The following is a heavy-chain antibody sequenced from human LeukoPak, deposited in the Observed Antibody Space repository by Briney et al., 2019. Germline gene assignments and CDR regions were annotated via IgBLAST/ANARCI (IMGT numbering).Heavy chain of an antibody. V-gene: IGHV1-18*01. CDR2: ISAYNGNT. J-gene: IGHJ4*02. CDR3: ARDDYSNYDQSY. CDR1: GYTFTSYG. D-gene: IGHD4-11*01. Sequence: ASVKVSCKASGYTFTSYGISWVRQAPGQGLEWMGWISAYNGNTNYAQKLQGRVTMTTDTSTSTAYMELSSLRSEDTAVYYCARDDYSNYDQSYWGQGTLVTVSS.